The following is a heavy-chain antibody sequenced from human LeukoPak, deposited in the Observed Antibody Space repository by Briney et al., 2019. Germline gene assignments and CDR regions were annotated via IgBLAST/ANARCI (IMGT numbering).Heavy chain of an antibody. Sequence: ASVKVSCKASGYTFTSYAMNWVRHAPGQGLEWMGWINTNTGNPTYAQGFTGRFVFSLDTSVSTAYLQISSLKAEDTAVYYCARVVGCGGDCYSGISDYWGQGTLVTVSS. J-gene: IGHJ4*02. CDR2: INTNTGNP. CDR3: ARVVGCGGDCYSGISDY. D-gene: IGHD2-21*02. CDR1: GYTFTSYA. V-gene: IGHV7-4-1*02.